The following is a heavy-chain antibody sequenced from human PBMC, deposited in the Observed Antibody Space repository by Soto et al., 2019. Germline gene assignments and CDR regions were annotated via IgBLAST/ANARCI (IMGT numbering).Heavy chain of an antibody. D-gene: IGHD7-27*01. V-gene: IGHV4-30-4*08. Sequence: PSETLSLTCTVSGGSISSSSYYWGWIRQPPGEGLEWIGHIFDSGTTHTNPSLRSQVAISLDTSKNHFSLTLSSVTAADTAVYYCARGPSGDKVHYWGQGALVTVSS. CDR3: ARGPSGDKVHY. CDR1: GGSISSSSYY. CDR2: IFDSGTT. J-gene: IGHJ4*02.